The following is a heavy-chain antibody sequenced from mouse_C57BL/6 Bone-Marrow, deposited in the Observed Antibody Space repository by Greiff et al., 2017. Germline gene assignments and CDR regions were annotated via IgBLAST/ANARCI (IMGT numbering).Heavy chain of an antibody. J-gene: IGHJ3*01. D-gene: IGHD1-1*01. Sequence: QVQLQQPGAELVKPGASVEMSCKASGYTLTSYWINWVEQRPGQRLEWIGDIYPGSGSTNYHEKFKSKATLTVDTSSSTAYMQLSSLTSEDSAVYYCARETITTVVPFAYWGQGTLVTVSA. CDR2: IYPGSGST. CDR1: GYTLTSYW. V-gene: IGHV1-55*01. CDR3: ARETITTVVPFAY.